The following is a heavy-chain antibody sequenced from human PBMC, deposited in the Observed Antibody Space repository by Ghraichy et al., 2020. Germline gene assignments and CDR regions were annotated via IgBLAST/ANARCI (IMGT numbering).Heavy chain of an antibody. CDR3: ATAAAGTCVIPCMCV. V-gene: IGHV3-23*01. Sequence: GGSLRLSCAASGFTFSSYSMSWVRQAPGKGLEWVSAISGSGGGTYYADSVKGRFTISRDNSKNTLYLQMNSLRAEDTAVYYCATAAAGTCVIPCMCVWGKGTTVTVAS. J-gene: IGHJ6*03. CDR2: ISGSGGGT. CDR1: GFTFSSYS. D-gene: IGHD6-13*01.